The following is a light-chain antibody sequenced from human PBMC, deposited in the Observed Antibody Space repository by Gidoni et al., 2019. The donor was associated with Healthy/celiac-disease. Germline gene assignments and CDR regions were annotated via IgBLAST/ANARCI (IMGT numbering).Light chain of an antibody. J-gene: IGKJ1*01. CDR2: DAS. Sequence: DIQMTQSPSTLSASVGDRVTITCRASQSISSWFAWYQQTPGKAPTLLFYDASSLESGVPSRFSGSGSGTDFTLTISSLQPDDFATYYCQQYNSWTFGQGTKVEIK. CDR1: QSISSW. CDR3: QQYNSWT. V-gene: IGKV1-5*01.